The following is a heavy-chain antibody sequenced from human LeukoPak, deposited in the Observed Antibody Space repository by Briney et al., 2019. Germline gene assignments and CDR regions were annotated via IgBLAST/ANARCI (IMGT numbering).Heavy chain of an antibody. J-gene: IGHJ5*02. D-gene: IGHD5-12*01. CDR2: IYPGDSDT. Sequence: GEPLQISCKGSGSSFTSYWSGWVRRMPGKGLEGMGIIYPGDSDTRYSPSFQGQVTISADKSISTAYLQWSSLKASDTAMYYCARVDIVATTLNWFDPWGQGTLVTVSS. CDR1: GSSFTSYW. CDR3: ARVDIVATTLNWFDP. V-gene: IGHV5-51*01.